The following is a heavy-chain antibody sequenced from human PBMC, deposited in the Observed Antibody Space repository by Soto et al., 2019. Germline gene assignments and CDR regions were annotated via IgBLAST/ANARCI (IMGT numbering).Heavy chain of an antibody. V-gene: IGHV3-64*01. Sequence: EVHLVESGGGLVQPGGSLRLSCAASGFTFSSYAMHWVRQAPGKGLEYVSAFNPNGDSTYYANSVKGRFTISRDNSTSTLYLQMGSLRAEDMAVYYCASAGSGYDHWGQGTLVTVSS. J-gene: IGHJ5*02. CDR2: FNPNGDST. CDR1: GFTFSSYA. CDR3: ASAGSGYDH. D-gene: IGHD5-12*01.